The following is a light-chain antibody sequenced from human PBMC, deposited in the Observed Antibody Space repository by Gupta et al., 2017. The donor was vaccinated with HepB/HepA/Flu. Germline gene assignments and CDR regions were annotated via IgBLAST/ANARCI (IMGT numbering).Light chain of an antibody. Sequence: EIVLTQSPGTLSLSPGERASLSCRASQSIRYNYLAWYQQKPGRAPRLLIYGASNRRTGVPDRFSGSGSGTDFTLTISRLEPEDFAVYYCQREGSSVYTFGQGTKMEIK. V-gene: IGKV3-20*01. CDR3: QREGSSVYT. CDR2: GAS. J-gene: IGKJ2*01. CDR1: QSIRYNY.